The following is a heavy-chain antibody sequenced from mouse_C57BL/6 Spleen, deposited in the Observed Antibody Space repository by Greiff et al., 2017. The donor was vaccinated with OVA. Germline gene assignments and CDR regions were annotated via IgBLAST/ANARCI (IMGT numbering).Heavy chain of an antibody. CDR1: GYTFTDYY. CDR2: INPNNGGT. J-gene: IGHJ4*01. D-gene: IGHD2-1*01. CDR3: ARRDGNLYYYAMDY. Sequence: VQLQQSGPELVKPGASVKISCKASGYTFTDYYMNWVKQSHGKSLEWIGDINPNNGGTSYNQKFKGKATLTVDKSSSTAYMELRSLTSEDSAVYYCARRDGNLYYYAMDYWGQGTSVTVSS. V-gene: IGHV1-26*01.